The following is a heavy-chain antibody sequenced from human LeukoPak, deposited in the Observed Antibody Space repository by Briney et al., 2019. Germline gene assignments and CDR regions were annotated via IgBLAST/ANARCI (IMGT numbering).Heavy chain of an antibody. CDR1: GYTFTGYY. Sequence: ASVKVSCKASGYTFTGYYMHWVRQAPGQGLEWMGWINPNIGVTNYAQKFQGRVTMTRDTSISTAYMELSRLRSDDTAVYYCARGTIGNYYFDYWGQGTLVTVSS. V-gene: IGHV1-2*02. CDR3: ARGTIGNYYFDY. CDR2: INPNIGVT. J-gene: IGHJ4*02. D-gene: IGHD1-1*01.